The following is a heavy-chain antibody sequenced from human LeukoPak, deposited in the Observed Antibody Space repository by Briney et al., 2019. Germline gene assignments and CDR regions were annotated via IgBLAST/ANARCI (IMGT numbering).Heavy chain of an antibody. J-gene: IGHJ4*02. D-gene: IGHD5-12*01. CDR1: GFTFSSYS. CDR3: ARDYGGYDGLDY. CDR2: IRSSSSYI. V-gene: IGHV3-21*01. Sequence: PGGSLLLSCAASGFTFSSYSMNWVRPAPGKGLEWVSSIRSSSSYIYYADSVKGRFTISRDNAKNSLYLQMNSLRAEDTAVYYCARDYGGYDGLDYWGQGTLVTVSS.